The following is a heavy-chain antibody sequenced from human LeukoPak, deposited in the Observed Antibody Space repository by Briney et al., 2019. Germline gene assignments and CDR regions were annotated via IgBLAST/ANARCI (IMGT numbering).Heavy chain of an antibody. V-gene: IGHV4-39*01. D-gene: IGHD2-2*01. CDR3: ARQQRIVVVPSWFDP. CDR2: IYYSGST. CDR1: GGSLSSSSYY. J-gene: IGHJ5*02. Sequence: SETLSLTCTVSGGSLSSSSYYWSWIRQPPGKGLEWIGSIYYSGSTYYNPSLKSRVTISVDSAKKQFSLKLSSVTAADTAVYYCARQQRIVVVPSWFDPWGQGTLVTVSS.